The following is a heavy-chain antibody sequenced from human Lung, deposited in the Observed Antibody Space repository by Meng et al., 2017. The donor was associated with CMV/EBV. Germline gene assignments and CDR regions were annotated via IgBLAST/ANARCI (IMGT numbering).Heavy chain of an antibody. J-gene: IGHJ4*02. D-gene: IGHD2-21*01. CDR1: GDSISSSNW. V-gene: IGHV4-4*02. CDR3: AREGRSHQVGVSVY. CDR2: IYNSGST. Sequence: QVPLRGSGTGLVKPSGPLSLTCAVSGDSISSSNWWSWVRQPPGKGLEWIGYIYNSGSTYYNPSLKSRVTISVDTSKNQFSLKLRFVTAADTAVYYCAREGRSHQVGVSVYWGQGNLVTVFS.